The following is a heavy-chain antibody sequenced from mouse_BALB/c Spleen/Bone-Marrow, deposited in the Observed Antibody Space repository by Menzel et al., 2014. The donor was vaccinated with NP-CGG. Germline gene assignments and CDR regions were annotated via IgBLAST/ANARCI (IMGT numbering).Heavy chain of an antibody. J-gene: IGHJ4*01. V-gene: IGHV2-9*02. CDR1: GFSLTSYG. D-gene: IGHD1-1*01. CDR3: ARAPLYYGSSIYAMDY. Sequence: VKLVESGPGLVAPSQSLSISCTVSGFSLTSYGVHWVRQPPGKGLEWLGVMWAGGSTDYNSALMSRLSITKDNSKSXLFLKMNSLQTDDTAMYFCARAPLYYGSSIYAMDYWGQGTSVTVSS. CDR2: MWAGGST.